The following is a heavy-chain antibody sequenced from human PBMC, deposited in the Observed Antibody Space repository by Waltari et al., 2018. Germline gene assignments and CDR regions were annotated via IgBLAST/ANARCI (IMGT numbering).Heavy chain of an antibody. Sequence: QVQLQESGPGLVKPTHTLAITCPVPGEPISADVLRWTYWTWIRQSAGKGLEWIGHIYSSGAVDYNPSLRSRVTISLDTPKSHFTLKLTSVTAADTAVYYCANRGVGNYFKYFRLWSPGTLVTVSS. CDR1: GEPISADVLRWTY. J-gene: IGHJ1*01. V-gene: IGHV4-61*02. D-gene: IGHD1-7*01. CDR3: ANRGVGNYFKYFRL. CDR2: IYSSGAV.